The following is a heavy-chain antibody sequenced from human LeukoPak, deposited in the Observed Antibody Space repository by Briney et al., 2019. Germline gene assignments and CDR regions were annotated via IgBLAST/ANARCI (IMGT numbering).Heavy chain of an antibody. CDR1: GCIYSKYS. CDR2: ISGSGGGSFGGTT. J-gene: IGHJ4*02. Sequence: GGSLRLSCACSGCIYSKYSMSWLRQAPGKGLEWVSAISGSGGGSFGGTTYHADSVKGRFTISRDNSRNTLYLQMNSLRVEDTARYHGAEELGYWHEGGFAYWGQGTLVTVSS. D-gene: IGHD3-22*01. CDR3: AEELGYWHEGGFAY. V-gene: IGHV3-23*01.